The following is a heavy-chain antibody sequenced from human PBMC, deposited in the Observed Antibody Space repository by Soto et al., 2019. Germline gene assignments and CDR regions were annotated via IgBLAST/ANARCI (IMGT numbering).Heavy chain of an antibody. CDR2: IIPIFGTA. Sequence: SVKVSCKASGGTFSSYAISWVLQAPGQGLEWMGWIIPIFGTANYAQKFQGRVTITADESTSTAYMELSSLRSEDTAVYYCARAEVALGFKSYNRFDPWGQGTLVTVSS. J-gene: IGHJ5*02. CDR1: GGTFSSYA. CDR3: ARAEVALGFKSYNRFDP. D-gene: IGHD2-15*01. V-gene: IGHV1-69*13.